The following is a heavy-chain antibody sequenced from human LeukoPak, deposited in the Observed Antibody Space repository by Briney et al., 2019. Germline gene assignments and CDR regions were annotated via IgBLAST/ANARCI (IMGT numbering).Heavy chain of an antibody. V-gene: IGHV4-4*02. CDR1: GGSISSSNW. CDR3: ARASHWNQLHYFDY. J-gene: IGHJ4*02. CDR2: IYHSGST. D-gene: IGHD1-1*01. Sequence: SGTLSLTCAVSGGSISSSNWWSWVRPPPGKGLEWIGEIYHSGSTNYNPSLKSRVTISVDKSKNQFSLNLTSVTAADTAVYYCARASHWNQLHYFDYWGQGTLVTVPS.